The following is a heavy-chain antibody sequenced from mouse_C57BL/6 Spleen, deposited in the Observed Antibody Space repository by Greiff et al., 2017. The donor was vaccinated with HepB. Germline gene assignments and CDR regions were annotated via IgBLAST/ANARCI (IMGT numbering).Heavy chain of an antibody. Sequence: QVQLKESGAELARPGASVKLSCKASGYTFTSYGISWVKQRTGQGLEWIGEIYPRSGNTYYNEKFKGKATLTADKSSSTAYMELRSLTSEDSAVYFCARDGYDHWGQGTTLTVSS. CDR1: GYTFTSYG. CDR3: ARDGYDH. CDR2: IYPRSGNT. J-gene: IGHJ2*01. V-gene: IGHV1-81*01. D-gene: IGHD2-3*01.